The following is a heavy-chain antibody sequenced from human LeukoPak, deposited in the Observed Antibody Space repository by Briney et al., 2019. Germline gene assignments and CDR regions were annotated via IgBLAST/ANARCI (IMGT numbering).Heavy chain of an antibody. CDR1: GFTVSSIY. V-gene: IGHV3-53*01. J-gene: IGHJ4*02. CDR2: IYSGGST. Sequence: GGSLRLSCAASGFTVSSIYMTWVRQAPGKGLEWVSIIYSGGSTYYADSVKGRFTISRDNSKNTLYLQMNSLRADDTAVYYCARGRYSYGSSIFDYWGQGTLVTVSS. CDR3: ARGRYSYGSSIFDY. D-gene: IGHD5-18*01.